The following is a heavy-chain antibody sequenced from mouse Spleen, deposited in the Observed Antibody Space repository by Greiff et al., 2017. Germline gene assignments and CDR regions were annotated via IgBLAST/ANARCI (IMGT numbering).Heavy chain of an antibody. CDR3: ARGYYDGSSPGDY. V-gene: IGHV5-17*01. CDR1: GFTFSDYG. D-gene: IGHD1-1*01. Sequence: EVNVVESGGGLVKPGGSLKLSCAASGFTFSDYGMHWVRQAPEKGLEWVAYISSGSSTIYYADTVKGRFTISRDNAKNTLFLQMTSLRSEDTAMYYCARGYYDGSSPGDYWGQGTSDTVSS. J-gene: IGHJ4*01. CDR2: ISSGSSTI.